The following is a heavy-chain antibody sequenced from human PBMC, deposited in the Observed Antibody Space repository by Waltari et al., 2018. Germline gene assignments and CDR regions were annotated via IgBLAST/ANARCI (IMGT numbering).Heavy chain of an antibody. Sequence: QVQLVQSGAEVKKPGASVKVSCKASGYTFTSYYMHWVRQAPGQGLEWMGRIIPIFGTANYAQKFQGRVTITADKSTSTAYMELSSLRSEDTAVYYCARDPNSQWLGFAFDIWGQGTMVTVSS. CDR1: GYTFTSYY. CDR2: IIPIFGTA. D-gene: IGHD6-19*01. J-gene: IGHJ3*02. CDR3: ARDPNSQWLGFAFDI. V-gene: IGHV1-69*06.